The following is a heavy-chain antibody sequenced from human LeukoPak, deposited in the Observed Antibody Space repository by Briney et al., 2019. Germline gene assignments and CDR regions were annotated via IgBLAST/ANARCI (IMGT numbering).Heavy chain of an antibody. D-gene: IGHD2-2*02. CDR1: GGTFSSYA. J-gene: IGHJ5*02. CDR3: ARDIVVVPAAIRFDP. CDR2: IIPIFGTA. Sequence: SVKVSCTASGGTFSSYAISWVRQAPGQGLEWMGGIIPIFGTANYAQKFQGRVTITADESTSTAYMELSSLRSEDTAVYYCARDIVVVPAAIRFDPWGQGTLVTVSS. V-gene: IGHV1-69*13.